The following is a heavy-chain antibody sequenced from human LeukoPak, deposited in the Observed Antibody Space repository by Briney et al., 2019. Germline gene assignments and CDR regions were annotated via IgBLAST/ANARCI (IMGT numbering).Heavy chain of an antibody. CDR2: IYYSGST. CDR1: GGSISSYY. CDR3: ARRKGLRSGIDY. Sequence: KSSETLSLTCTVSGGSISSYYWSWIRQPPGKGLEWIGYIYYSGSTNYNPSLKSRVTISVDTSKNQFSLKLSSVTAADTAVYYCARRKGLRSGIDYWGQGTLVTVSS. J-gene: IGHJ4*02. V-gene: IGHV4-59*08. D-gene: IGHD5-12*01.